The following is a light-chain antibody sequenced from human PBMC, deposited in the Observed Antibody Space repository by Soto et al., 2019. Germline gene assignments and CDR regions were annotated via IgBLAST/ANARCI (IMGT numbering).Light chain of an antibody. CDR3: SSYTTSSVWV. CDR1: SSDVGGYNF. J-gene: IGLJ3*02. CDR2: EVS. Sequence: QSVLTQPASVAGSPGQAITISCTGTSSDVGGYNFVSWYQQHPGKAPKLMIYEVSHRPSGVSNRFSGSKSGNTASLTISGLQAEDEADYYCSSYTTSSVWVFGGGTKLTVL. V-gene: IGLV2-14*01.